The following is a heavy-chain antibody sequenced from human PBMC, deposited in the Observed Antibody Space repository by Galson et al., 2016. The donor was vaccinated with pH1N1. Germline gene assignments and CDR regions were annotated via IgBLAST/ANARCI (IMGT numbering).Heavy chain of an antibody. V-gene: IGHV3-9*01. Sequence: SLRLSCAASGFTFSDNIMHWVRQAPGKGLERVSGISWNSGSIGYADSVKGRFTISRDNAKNSLYLQMNSLRAEDTALYYCAKNRGYGSGSYGSRMDVWGQGTTVTVSS. CDR3: AKNRGYGSGSYGSRMDV. D-gene: IGHD3-10*01. J-gene: IGHJ6*02. CDR1: GFTFSDNI. CDR2: ISWNSGSI.